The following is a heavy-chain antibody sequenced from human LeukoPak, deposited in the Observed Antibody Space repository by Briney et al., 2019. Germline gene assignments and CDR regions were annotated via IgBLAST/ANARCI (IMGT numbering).Heavy chain of an antibody. Sequence: PSETLSLTCTVSGGSISSYYWSWIRQPPGKGLEWIGHIYYSGSTNYNPSLKSRVTISVDTSKNQFSLKLSSVTAADTAVYYCARQVWSTDDAFDIWGQGIMVTVSS. J-gene: IGHJ3*02. CDR2: IYYSGST. CDR1: GGSISSYY. CDR3: ARQVWSTDDAFDI. D-gene: IGHD3-3*01. V-gene: IGHV4-59*08.